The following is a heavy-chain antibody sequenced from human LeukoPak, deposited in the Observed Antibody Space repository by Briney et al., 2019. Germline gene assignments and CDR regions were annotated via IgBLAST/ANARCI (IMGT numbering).Heavy chain of an antibody. Sequence: GGSLRLSCAASGFTFSDYYMSWIRQAPGKGLEWVSYISSSGSTIYYADPVKGRFTISRDNAKNSLYLQMNSLRAEDTAVYYCARDIPSGWYSYFDYWGQGTLVTVSS. V-gene: IGHV3-11*04. CDR3: ARDIPSGWYSYFDY. D-gene: IGHD6-19*01. CDR1: GFTFSDYY. J-gene: IGHJ4*02. CDR2: ISSSGSTI.